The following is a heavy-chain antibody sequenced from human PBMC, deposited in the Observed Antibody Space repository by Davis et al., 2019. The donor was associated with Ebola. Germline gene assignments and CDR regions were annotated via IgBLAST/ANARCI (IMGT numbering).Heavy chain of an antibody. CDR2: ISYDGSNK. D-gene: IGHD3-3*02. CDR1: GFTFSSYG. J-gene: IGHJ6*02. CDR3: AKDFSIRDDEDYYGMDV. Sequence: PGGSLRLSCAASGFTFSSYGMHWVRQAPGKGLEWVAVISYDGSNKYYADSVKGRFTISRDNSKNTLYLQMNSLRAEDTAVYYCAKDFSIRDDEDYYGMDVWGQGTTVTVSS. V-gene: IGHV3-30*18.